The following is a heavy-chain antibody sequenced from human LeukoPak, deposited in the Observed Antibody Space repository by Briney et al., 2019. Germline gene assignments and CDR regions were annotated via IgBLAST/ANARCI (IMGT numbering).Heavy chain of an antibody. V-gene: IGHV1-69*13. CDR3: ARVWDGYNYFDY. CDR2: IIPIFGTA. Sequence: ASVKVSCKASGGTFSSYAISWVRQAPGQGLEWMGGIIPIFGTANYAQKFQGRVTITADESTSTAYMELSSLRSEDTAVYYCARVWDGYNYFDYWDQGTLVTVSS. J-gene: IGHJ4*02. D-gene: IGHD5-24*01. CDR1: GGTFSSYA.